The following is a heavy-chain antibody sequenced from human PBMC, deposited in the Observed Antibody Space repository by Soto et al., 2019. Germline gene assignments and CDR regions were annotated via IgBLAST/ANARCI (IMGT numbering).Heavy chain of an antibody. CDR2: INHLETT. Sequence: QLQLHESGSGLVKPSQTLSLTCTVSGASITYGGYSWSWLRQTPGKGLEWIGYINHLETTFYNPSFESRLTLSIDRAKNQVSLNLYSMSAADRGVYFCARGGGSDSFDNWGQGILVTVSS. CDR3: ARGGGSDSFDN. D-gene: IGHD1-26*01. J-gene: IGHJ4*02. V-gene: IGHV4-30-2*01. CDR1: GASITYGGYS.